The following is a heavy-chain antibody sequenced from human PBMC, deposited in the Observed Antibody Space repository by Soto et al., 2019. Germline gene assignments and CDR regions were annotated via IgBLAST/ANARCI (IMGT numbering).Heavy chain of an antibody. D-gene: IGHD3-10*01. V-gene: IGHV1-18*01. J-gene: IGHJ3*02. CDR1: GYTFTSYG. CDR3: ALPLSITMVRGVIIDAFDI. Sequence: ASVKVSCKASGYTFTSYGISWGRQAPGQGLEWMGWISAYNGNTNYAQKLQGRVTMTTDTSTSTAYMELRSLRSDDTAVYYCALPLSITMVRGVIIDAFDIWGQGTMVTVS. CDR2: ISAYNGNT.